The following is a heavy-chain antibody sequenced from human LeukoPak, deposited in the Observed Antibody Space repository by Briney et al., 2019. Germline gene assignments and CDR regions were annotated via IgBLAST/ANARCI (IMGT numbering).Heavy chain of an antibody. V-gene: IGHV1-46*01. CDR2: INPSGGST. CDR1: GGTFSSYA. CDR3: ARCPGGARSPLEAFDI. D-gene: IGHD1-26*01. Sequence: ASVKVSCKASGGTFSSYAISWVRQAPEQGLEWMGIINPSGGSTTYAQKFQGRVTMTRDTSTSTVYMELSSLRSEDTAVYYCARCPGGARSPLEAFDIWGQGTMVTVSS. J-gene: IGHJ3*02.